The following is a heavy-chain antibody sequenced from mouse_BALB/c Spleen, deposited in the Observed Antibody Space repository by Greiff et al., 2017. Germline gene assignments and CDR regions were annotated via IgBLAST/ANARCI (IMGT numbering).Heavy chain of an antibody. Sequence: VQLQQSGAELARPGASVKLSCKASGYTFTSYWMQWVKQRPGQGLEWIGAIYPGDGDTRYTQKFKGKATLTADKSSSTAYMQLSSLASEDSAVYYCARTYYDYGAMDYWGQGTSVTDSS. V-gene: IGHV1-87*01. CDR2: IYPGDGDT. CDR3: ARTYYDYGAMDY. J-gene: IGHJ4*01. CDR1: GYTFTSYW. D-gene: IGHD2-4*01.